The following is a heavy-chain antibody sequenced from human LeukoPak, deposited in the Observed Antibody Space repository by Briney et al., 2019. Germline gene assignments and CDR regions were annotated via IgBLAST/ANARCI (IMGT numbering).Heavy chain of an antibody. CDR2: ISGSGGST. CDR3: ANDLVDYYYYYMDV. CDR1: GFTFSSYA. J-gene: IGHJ6*03. V-gene: IGHV3-23*01. Sequence: GGSLRLSCAASGFTFSSYAMSWVRQAPGKGLEWVSAISGSGGSTYYADSVKGRFTISRDNSKNTLYLQMNSLRAEDTAVYYCANDLVDYYYYYMDVWGKGTTVTVSS.